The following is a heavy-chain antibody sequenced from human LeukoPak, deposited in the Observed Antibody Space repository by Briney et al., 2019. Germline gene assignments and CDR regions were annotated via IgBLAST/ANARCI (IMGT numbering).Heavy chain of an antibody. V-gene: IGHV4-38-2*01. CDR1: GYSISSSSY. CDR3: ARNSTSGYFDY. Sequence: SETLSLTCAVSGYSISSSSYWGWIRQPPGIRLEWIGSIYHSGSTHYNPSFRSRVTISVETSKNQFSLKLSSVTAADTAVYYLARNSTSGYFDYWGQGALVTVSS. D-gene: IGHD6-6*01. J-gene: IGHJ4*02. CDR2: IYHSGST.